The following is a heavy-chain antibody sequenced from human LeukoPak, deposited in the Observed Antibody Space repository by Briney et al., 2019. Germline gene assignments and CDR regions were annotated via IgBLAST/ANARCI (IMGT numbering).Heavy chain of an antibody. CDR3: AKNTESQVIFRD. D-gene: IGHD2-21*01. V-gene: IGHV3-7*01. CDR2: IKQDGSEK. Sequence: GGSLRLSCAASGFIFHNYWMSWVRQAPGKGLEWVGNIKQDGSEKYYLDSVKGRFTISRDNARNSLDLQMNGLRAEDTAVYYCAKNTESQVIFRDWGQGTLVTVSS. CDR1: GFIFHNYW. J-gene: IGHJ4*02.